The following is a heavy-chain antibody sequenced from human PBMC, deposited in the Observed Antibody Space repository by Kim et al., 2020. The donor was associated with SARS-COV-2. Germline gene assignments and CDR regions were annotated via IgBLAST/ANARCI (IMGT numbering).Heavy chain of an antibody. D-gene: IGHD4-17*01. J-gene: IGHJ4*01. CDR1: GFTFSSYA. CDR3: AREEGSSTTVVTSHFDY. Sequence: GGSLRLSCAASGFTFSSYAMHWVRQAPGKGLEWVAVISYDGSNKYYADSVKGRFTISRDNSKNTLYLQMNSLRAEDTAVYYCAREEGSSTTVVTSHFDY. CDR2: ISYDGSNK. V-gene: IGHV3-30*04.